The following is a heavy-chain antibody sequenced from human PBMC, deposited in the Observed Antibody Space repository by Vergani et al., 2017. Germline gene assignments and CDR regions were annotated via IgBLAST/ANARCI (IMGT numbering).Heavy chain of an antibody. CDR2: IYYSWST. Sequence: QLQLQESGPGLVKPSETLSLTCTVSGGSISSSSYYWGWIRQPPGKGLEWIGSIYYSWSTYYNPSLKSRVTISVDTSKNQFSLKLSSVTAADTAVYYCATEVSSSGPLPLDYWGQGTLVTVSS. CDR1: GGSISSSSYY. D-gene: IGHD6-6*01. CDR3: ATEVSSSGPLPLDY. V-gene: IGHV4-39*01. J-gene: IGHJ4*02.